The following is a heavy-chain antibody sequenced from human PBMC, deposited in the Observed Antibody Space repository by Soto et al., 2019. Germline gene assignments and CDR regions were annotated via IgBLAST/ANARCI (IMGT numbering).Heavy chain of an antibody. D-gene: IGHD6-19*01. J-gene: IGHJ6*02. CDR2: IYYSGST. V-gene: IGHV4-61*01. Sequence: QVQLQESGPGLVKPSETLSLTCTVSGGSVSSGSYYWSSLRQPPGKRLEWIGYIYYSGSTNYNPSLNSRVTISVDTSKNQFSPKLSSVTAADTAVYYCARGIEGWYQGRYYYGMDVWGQGTTVTVSS. CDR3: ARGIEGWYQGRYYYGMDV. CDR1: GGSVSSGSYY.